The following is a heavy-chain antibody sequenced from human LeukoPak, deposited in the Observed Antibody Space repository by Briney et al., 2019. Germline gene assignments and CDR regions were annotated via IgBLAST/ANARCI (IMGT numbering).Heavy chain of an antibody. Sequence: SGPTLAKPTQTLTLTCTFSGFSLSTTGGGVGWIRQPPRKALEWLALIYWNDDKRYSPSLNSRLTITKDTSKNQVVLTMTNMDPVDTATYYCAHRDLRVLDYWGQGTLVTVSS. CDR1: GFSLSTTGGG. V-gene: IGHV2-5*01. D-gene: IGHD3-10*02. CDR2: IYWNDDK. J-gene: IGHJ4*02. CDR3: AHRDLRVLDY.